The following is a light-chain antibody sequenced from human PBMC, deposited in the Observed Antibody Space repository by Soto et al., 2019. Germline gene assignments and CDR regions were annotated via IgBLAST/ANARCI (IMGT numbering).Light chain of an antibody. CDR2: GDN. J-gene: IGLJ2*01. Sequence: QSVLTQPPSVSGAPGQRVTISCTGSSSNIGARYDVYWYQQIPGTAPRLLIYGDNRRPSGVPDRFSASKSGTSASLAITGLQAEDEADYYCQSYDNSLSGLELFGGGTQLTVL. CDR1: SSNIGARYD. CDR3: QSYDNSLSGLEL. V-gene: IGLV1-40*01.